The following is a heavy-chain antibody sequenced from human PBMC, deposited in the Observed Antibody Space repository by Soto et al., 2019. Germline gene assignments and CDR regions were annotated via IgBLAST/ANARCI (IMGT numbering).Heavy chain of an antibody. CDR2: INPSGGST. CDR1: GYTFTSYY. V-gene: IGHV1-46*01. D-gene: IGHD4-17*01. CDR3: ARDLQPSTVTRKLSDYYGMDV. J-gene: IGHJ6*02. Sequence: GASVKVSCKASGYTFTSYYMHCVRQAPGQGLEWMGIINPSGGSTSYAQKFQGRVTMTRDTSTSTVYMELSSLRSEDTAVYYCARDLQPSTVTRKLSDYYGMDVWGQGTTVTVSS.